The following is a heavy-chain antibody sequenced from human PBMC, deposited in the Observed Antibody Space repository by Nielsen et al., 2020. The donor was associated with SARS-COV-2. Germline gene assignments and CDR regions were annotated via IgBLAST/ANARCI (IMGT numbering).Heavy chain of an antibody. CDR2: ISYDGSNK. J-gene: IGHJ5*02. V-gene: IGHV3-30-3*01. CDR1: GFTFSSYA. D-gene: IGHD6-13*01. Sequence: GESLKISCAASGFTFSSYAMHWVRQAPGKGLEWVAVISYDGSNKYYADSVKGRFTISRDNSKNTLYLQMNSLRAEDTAVYYCAREGIAAAGTVNWFDPWGQGTLVTVSS. CDR3: AREGIAAAGTVNWFDP.